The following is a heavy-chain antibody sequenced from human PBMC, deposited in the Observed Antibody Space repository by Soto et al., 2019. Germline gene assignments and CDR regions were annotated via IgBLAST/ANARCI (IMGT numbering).Heavy chain of an antibody. CDR2: IIPIFGTA. V-gene: IGHV1-69*01. Sequence: QVQLVQSGAEVKKPGSSVKVSCKASGGTFSSYAISWVRQAPGQGLEWMGGIIPIFGTANYAQKFQGRVTITADESTSTAYMELSSLRSEDTAVYYCARNLATARPDSGYYYYGMDVWGQGTTVTVSS. CDR1: GGTFSSYA. J-gene: IGHJ6*02. CDR3: ARNLATARPDSGYYYYGMDV. D-gene: IGHD6-6*01.